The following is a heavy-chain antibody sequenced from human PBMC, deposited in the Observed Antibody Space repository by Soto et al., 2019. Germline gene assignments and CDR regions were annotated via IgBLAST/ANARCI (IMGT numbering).Heavy chain of an antibody. J-gene: IGHJ4*02. Sequence: QVQLVQSGAEVKKPGASVKVSCTASGYTFTSYGISWVRQAPGQGLEWMGWISDYNGKTNYAQKPQGEVTMNTSTSTSTTYMELRSLRSDDTAVYYCARDKWGVAGYGYWGQGTLVTVSS. D-gene: IGHD6-19*01. CDR2: ISDYNGKT. CDR3: ARDKWGVAGYGY. V-gene: IGHV1-18*01. CDR1: GYTFTSYG.